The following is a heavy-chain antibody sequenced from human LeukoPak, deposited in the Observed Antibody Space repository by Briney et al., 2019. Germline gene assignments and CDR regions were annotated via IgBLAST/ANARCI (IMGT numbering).Heavy chain of an antibody. D-gene: IGHD2-8*01. CDR1: GFTFSSYS. Sequence: GGSLRLSCAASGFTFSSYSMNWVRQAPGKGLEWVSSISSSSSYIYYADSVKGRFTISRDNAKNSLYLQMNSLRAEDTAVYYCARGEDMVGYYGMDVWGQGTTVTVSS. CDR2: ISSSSSYI. V-gene: IGHV3-21*01. CDR3: ARGEDMVGYYGMDV. J-gene: IGHJ6*02.